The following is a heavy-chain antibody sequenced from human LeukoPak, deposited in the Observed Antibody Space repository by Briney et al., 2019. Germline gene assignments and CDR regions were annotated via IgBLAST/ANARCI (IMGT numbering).Heavy chain of an antibody. CDR1: GFTFSSYA. Sequence: GGSLRLSCAASGFTFSSYAMSWVRQAPGKGLEGFSAISGSGGSTYNADSVKGRFTISRDNSKNTLYLQMNSLRAEDTAVYYCAKASAMIVVVSKHFDYWGQGTLVTVSS. J-gene: IGHJ4*02. CDR2: ISGSGGST. D-gene: IGHD3-22*01. CDR3: AKASAMIVVVSKHFDY. V-gene: IGHV3-23*01.